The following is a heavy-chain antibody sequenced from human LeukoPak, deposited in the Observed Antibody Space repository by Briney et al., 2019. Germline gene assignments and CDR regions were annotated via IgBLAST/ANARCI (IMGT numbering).Heavy chain of an antibody. J-gene: IGHJ4*02. D-gene: IGHD6-13*01. V-gene: IGHV3-23*01. CDR3: ARPPTRSSSEYYFDY. CDR2: ISGSGGST. CDR1: GFTFSSYA. Sequence: PGGSLRLSCAASGFTFSSYAISWVRQAPGKGLEWVSAISGSGGSTYYADSVKGRFTISRDNSKNTLYLQMNSLRAEDTAVYYCARPPTRSSSEYYFDYWGQGTLVTVSS.